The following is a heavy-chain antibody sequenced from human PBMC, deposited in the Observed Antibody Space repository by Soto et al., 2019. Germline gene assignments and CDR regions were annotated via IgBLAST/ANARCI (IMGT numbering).Heavy chain of an antibody. V-gene: IGHV5-10-1*01. CDR1: GYSFTSYW. Sequence: GESLKISCKGSGYSFTSYWISWVRQMPGKGLEWMGRIDPSDSYTNYSPSFQGHVTISADKSINTAYLQWSSLKASDTAMYYCARERGRAGKRYFDFGGFYYYYYGMDVWGQGTTVTVSS. J-gene: IGHJ6*02. CDR3: ARERGRAGKRYFDFGGFYYYYYGMDV. CDR2: IDPSDSYT. D-gene: IGHD3-9*01.